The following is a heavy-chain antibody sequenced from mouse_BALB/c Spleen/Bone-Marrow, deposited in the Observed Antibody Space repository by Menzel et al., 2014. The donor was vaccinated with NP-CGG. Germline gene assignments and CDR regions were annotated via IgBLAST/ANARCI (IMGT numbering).Heavy chain of an antibody. V-gene: IGHV7-3*02. Sequence: DVKLVESGGGLAQPGGSLRLSCTTSGFTFTDYYMSWVRQPPGKALEWLAFIRNKAYGYTTEYSASVRGRFTISRDNSQSILYLQMNTLRAEDSATYYCARFPMDYWGQGTSVTVSS. J-gene: IGHJ4*01. CDR3: ARFPMDY. CDR1: GFTFTDYY. CDR2: IRNKAYGYTT.